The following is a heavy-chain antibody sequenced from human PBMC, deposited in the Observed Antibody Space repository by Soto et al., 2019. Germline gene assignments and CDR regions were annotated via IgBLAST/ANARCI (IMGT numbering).Heavy chain of an antibody. CDR1: GGSISSGDYY. CDR2: IYYSGST. D-gene: IGHD3-16*01. CDR3: ARAPGGEDFLSPFDY. Sequence: SETLSLTCTVSGGSISSGDYYWSWIRQPPGKGLEWIGYIYYSGSTYYNPSLKSRVTISVDTSKNQFSLKLSSVAAADTAVYYCARAPGGEDFLSPFDYWGQGTLVTVSS. V-gene: IGHV4-30-4*01. J-gene: IGHJ4*02.